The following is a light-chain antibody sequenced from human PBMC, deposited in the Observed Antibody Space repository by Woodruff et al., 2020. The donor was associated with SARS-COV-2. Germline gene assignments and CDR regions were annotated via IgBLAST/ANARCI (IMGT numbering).Light chain of an antibody. V-gene: IGLV3-1*01. Sequence: CQQKTGQSPVLVIYQDTKRPSGIPERFSGSNSGNTATLTISETQAMDEADYYCQAWDDSVVFGGGTKLTVL. J-gene: IGLJ2*01. CDR3: QAWDDSVV. CDR2: QDT.